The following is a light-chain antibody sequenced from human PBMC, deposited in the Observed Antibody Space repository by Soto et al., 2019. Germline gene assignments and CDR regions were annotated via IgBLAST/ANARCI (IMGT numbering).Light chain of an antibody. J-gene: IGKJ5*01. CDR3: QQYYNWPIT. CDR1: QSGGSN. V-gene: IGKV3-15*01. Sequence: EIVLTQSPGTLSLSTGERATLSCKASQSGGSNYLAWYQQKPGQAPRLLIYGASTRATGIPARFSGSGSGTEFILTISSLQSEDFAVYYCQQYYNWPITFGQGTRLEIK. CDR2: GAS.